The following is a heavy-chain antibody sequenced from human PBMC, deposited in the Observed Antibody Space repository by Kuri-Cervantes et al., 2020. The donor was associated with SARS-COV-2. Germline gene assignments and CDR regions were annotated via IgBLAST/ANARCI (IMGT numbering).Heavy chain of an antibody. D-gene: IGHD1-26*01. V-gene: IGHV3-48*02. CDR2: ISSSSSTI. CDR1: GFTLSSYS. Sequence: LKISCAASGFTLSSYSMNWVRQAPGKGLEWVSYISSSSSTIYYADSVKGRFTISRDNAKNSLYLQMNSLRDEDTAVYYCAREAPCRIVGAICYGMDVWGQGTTVTVSS. J-gene: IGHJ6*02. CDR3: AREAPCRIVGAICYGMDV.